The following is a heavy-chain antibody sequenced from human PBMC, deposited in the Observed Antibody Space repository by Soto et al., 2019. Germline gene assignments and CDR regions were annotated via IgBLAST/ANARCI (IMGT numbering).Heavy chain of an antibody. V-gene: IGHV3-23*01. CDR1: GFTFSRYA. D-gene: IGHD2-21*01. CDR2: ISGSGTST. J-gene: IGHJ4*02. Sequence: EVQLLESGGGLVQPGGSLRLSCAASGFTFSRYALNWVRQAPGKGLEWVAEISGSGTSTYYAPSVKGRFIISSDSSKNTFYLRMNSLRAEDTAMYYCARSLSALFSLGDFNYWGQGALVTVSS. CDR3: ARSLSALFSLGDFNY.